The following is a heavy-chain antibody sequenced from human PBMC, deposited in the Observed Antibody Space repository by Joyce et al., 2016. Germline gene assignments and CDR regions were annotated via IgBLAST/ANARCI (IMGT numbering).Heavy chain of an antibody. J-gene: IGHJ4*02. D-gene: IGHD3-22*01. CDR3: ARDTDAYYDRSGGFDY. V-gene: IGHV3-74*01. Sequence: EVQLVESGGGLVQPGGSLRLSCSASGFTFSNYWMHWVRQVPGGGVVWVSRINSDGSNTDYADSVKGRFTISRDNAKNTLYLQMNSLRVEDTAVYFCARDTDAYYDRSGGFDYWGQGTLVTASA. CDR1: GFTFSNYW. CDR2: INSDGSNT.